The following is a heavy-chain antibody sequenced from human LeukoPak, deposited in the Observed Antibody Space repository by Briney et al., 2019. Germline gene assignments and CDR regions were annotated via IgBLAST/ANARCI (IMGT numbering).Heavy chain of an antibody. J-gene: IGHJ4*02. Sequence: PGGSLRLSCAASGFTFSSYWMHWVRQAPGKGLMWVSRINSDGSSTSYADSVKGRFTISRDNAKNTLYLQMNSLRAEDTAVYYCARDYYDSSAVDYWGQGTLVTVSS. V-gene: IGHV3-74*01. CDR3: ARDYYDSSAVDY. CDR2: INSDGSST. CDR1: GFTFSSYW. D-gene: IGHD3-22*01.